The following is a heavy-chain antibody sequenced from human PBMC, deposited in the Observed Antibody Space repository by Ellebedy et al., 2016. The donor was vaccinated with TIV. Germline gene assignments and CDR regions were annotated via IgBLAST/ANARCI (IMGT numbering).Heavy chain of an antibody. Sequence: GESLKISCAASGFSSSGMHWVRQAPGRGLEWVAFIRSDGSNKYYAESVKGRFTISRDYSKNTLDLQMTSLRPEDTALYYCVKGAYPVPTVMAAWGQGTTVIVSS. CDR1: GFSSSG. CDR3: VKGAYPVPTVMAA. J-gene: IGHJ6*02. D-gene: IGHD3-16*01. V-gene: IGHV3-30*02. CDR2: IRSDGSNK.